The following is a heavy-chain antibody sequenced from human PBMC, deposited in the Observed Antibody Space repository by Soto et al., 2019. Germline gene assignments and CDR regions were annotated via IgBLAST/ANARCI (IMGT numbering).Heavy chain of an antibody. CDR2: VIGSGVNV. V-gene: IGHV3-23*01. CDR1: GFTFSNYA. CDR3: AKGSAFECKGAICYPFDH. Sequence: GGSLRLSCTASGFTFSNYAINWVRLAPGKRLEWVSSVIGSGVNVFYADSVKGRFAISRDNSKNTVYLEMNSLRADDTAEYFCAKGSAFECKGAICYPFDHWGRGTLVTVSS. J-gene: IGHJ4*02. D-gene: IGHD3-10*01.